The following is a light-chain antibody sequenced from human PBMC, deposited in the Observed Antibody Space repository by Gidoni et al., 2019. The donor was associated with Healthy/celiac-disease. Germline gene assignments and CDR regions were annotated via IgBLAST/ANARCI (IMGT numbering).Light chain of an antibody. CDR2: AAS. J-gene: IGKJ1*01. V-gene: IGKV1D-8*01. CDR3: QQYYSFPPG. Sequence: VIWMTQSPSLLSASTGDRVTISCRMSQGIRSYLAWYQQKPGKAPELLIYAASTLQSGVPSRFSGSGSGTDFTLTISCLQSEDFATYYCQQYYSFPPGFGQGTKVEIK. CDR1: QGIRSY.